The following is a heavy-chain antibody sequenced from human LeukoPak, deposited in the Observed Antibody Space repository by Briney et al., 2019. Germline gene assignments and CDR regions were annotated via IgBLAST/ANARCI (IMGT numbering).Heavy chain of an antibody. CDR1: GGSISSYY. CDR3: ARTICSGGSCYSSFHWFDP. Sequence: PSETLSLTCTVSGGSISSYYWSWIRQPAGKGLEWIGRIYTSGSTNYNPSLKSRVTMSVDTSKNQFSLKLSSVTAADTAVYYCARTICSGGSCYSSFHWFDPWGQGTLVTVSS. D-gene: IGHD2-15*01. CDR2: IYTSGST. J-gene: IGHJ5*02. V-gene: IGHV4-4*07.